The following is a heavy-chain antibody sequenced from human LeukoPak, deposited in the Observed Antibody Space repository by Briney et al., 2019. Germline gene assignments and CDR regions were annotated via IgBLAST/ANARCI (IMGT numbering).Heavy chain of an antibody. J-gene: IGHJ6*03. CDR2: IYTSGST. Sequence: SETLSRTGTVSGGSISSYYWSWIRQPAGKGLEWIGRIYTSGSTNYNPSLKSRVTMSVDTSKNQFSLKLSSVTAADTAVYYCARDLGSGVYYYYYYMDVWGKGTTVTVSS. CDR3: ARDLGSGVYYYYYYMDV. V-gene: IGHV4-4*07. CDR1: GGSISSYY. D-gene: IGHD3-10*01.